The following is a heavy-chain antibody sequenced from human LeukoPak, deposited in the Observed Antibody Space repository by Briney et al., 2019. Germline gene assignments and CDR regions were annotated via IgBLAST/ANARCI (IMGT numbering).Heavy chain of an antibody. CDR2: IYHSGST. Sequence: SETLSLTCTVSGYSISSGYYWGWIRQPPGKGLEWIGSIYHSGSTNYNPSLKSRVTISVDTSKNQFSLKLSSVTAADTAVYYCARGRPMVTFDYWGQGTLVTVSS. CDR1: GYSISSGYY. V-gene: IGHV4-38-2*02. D-gene: IGHD5-18*01. J-gene: IGHJ4*02. CDR3: ARGRPMVTFDY.